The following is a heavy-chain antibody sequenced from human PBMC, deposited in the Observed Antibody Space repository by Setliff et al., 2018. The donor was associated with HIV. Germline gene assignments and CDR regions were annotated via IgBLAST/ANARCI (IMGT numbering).Heavy chain of an antibody. Sequence: PSETLSLTCTVSGGSSSSNNYYWGWIRQPPGKGLEWIASIYYSGSTYYNPSLKSRITISVDTSKNQFSLRLSSVTAADTAVYYCARQGLVLVPASIDWRLPPSPIDYWGQGALVTVSS. CDR3: ARQGLVLVPASIDWRLPPSPIDY. J-gene: IGHJ4*02. CDR1: GGSSSSNNYY. V-gene: IGHV4-39*01. D-gene: IGHD2-2*01. CDR2: IYYSGST.